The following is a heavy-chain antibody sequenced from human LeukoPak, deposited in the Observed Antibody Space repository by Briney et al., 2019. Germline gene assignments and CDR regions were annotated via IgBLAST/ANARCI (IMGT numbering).Heavy chain of an antibody. CDR1: GGTFSSYA. CDR2: IIPILGIA. CDR3: ARVVSPAAGYYYYGMDV. J-gene: IGHJ6*02. Sequence: SVRVSCKASGGTFSSYAISWVRQAPGQGLEWMGRIIPILGIANYAQKFQGRDTITADKSTSTAYMELSSLRSEDTAVYYCARVVSPAAGYYYYGMDVWGQGTTVTVSS. D-gene: IGHD6-13*01. V-gene: IGHV1-69*04.